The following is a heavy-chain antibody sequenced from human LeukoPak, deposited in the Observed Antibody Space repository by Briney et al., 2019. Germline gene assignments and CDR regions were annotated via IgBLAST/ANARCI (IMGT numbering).Heavy chain of an antibody. CDR1: GFTVSNYA. J-gene: IGHJ4*02. D-gene: IGHD1-26*01. Sequence: GGSLRLSCAASGFTVSNYAMSWVRQAPGKGLELDAGAYGGGRSTYYADSVKGRFTISRDNAKNTLSLQMHSLRAEDTAVYYCAKDSPFIGPYWGQGTLVTVSS. V-gene: IGHV3-23*01. CDR2: AYGGGRST. CDR3: AKDSPFIGPY.